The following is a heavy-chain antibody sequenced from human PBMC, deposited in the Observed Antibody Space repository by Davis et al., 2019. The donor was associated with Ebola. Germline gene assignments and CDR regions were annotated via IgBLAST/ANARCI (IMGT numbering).Heavy chain of an antibody. Sequence: ASVKVSCKTSGYTFSSYGISWVRQAPGQGLEWMGWISGYNGNTNYEQNLQGRVTMTTDTSTSTAYMELRSLRSDDTAVYYCARDPITIFGVITYHDYGMDVWGQGTTVTVSS. CDR1: GYTFSSYG. J-gene: IGHJ6*02. V-gene: IGHV1-18*01. CDR3: ARDPITIFGVITYHDYGMDV. CDR2: ISGYNGNT. D-gene: IGHD3-3*01.